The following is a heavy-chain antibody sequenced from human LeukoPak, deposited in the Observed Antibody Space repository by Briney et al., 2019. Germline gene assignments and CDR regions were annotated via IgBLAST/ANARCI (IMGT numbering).Heavy chain of an antibody. Sequence: ASVKVSCKASGYTFSSYDINWVRQATGQGLEWMGWMNPKSGNTGYGQKFQGRVTMTRNTSIGTAYMELSSLRSEDTAVYYCARGGPIDFDYWGQGTLVTVSS. V-gene: IGHV1-8*01. CDR1: GYTFSSYD. J-gene: IGHJ4*02. CDR2: MNPKSGNT. D-gene: IGHD2-15*01. CDR3: ARGGPIDFDY.